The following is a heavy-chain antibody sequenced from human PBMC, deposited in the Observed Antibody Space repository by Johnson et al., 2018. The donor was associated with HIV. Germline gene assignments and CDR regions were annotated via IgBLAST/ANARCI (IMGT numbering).Heavy chain of an antibody. Sequence: VQLVESGGGLVKPGGSLRLSCAASGFTFSNAWMSCVRQAPGKGLEWVANINHDGSERYYVDSMKGRFTISRDNAKNSLYLQMISLRGEDTAVYYCARGWSGAFDFWGQGTLVTVSS. CDR3: ARGWSGAFDF. J-gene: IGHJ3*01. D-gene: IGHD2-15*01. V-gene: IGHV3-7*05. CDR1: GFTFSNAW. CDR2: INHDGSER.